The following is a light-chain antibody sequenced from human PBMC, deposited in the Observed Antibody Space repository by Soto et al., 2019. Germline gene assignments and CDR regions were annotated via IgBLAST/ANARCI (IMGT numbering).Light chain of an antibody. CDR3: QHFGGTTFT. J-gene: IGKJ5*01. Sequence: ENVLTQSPGSLSLSPGEVATLSFSASQSVSSSYIAWYQQRPGQTPSLLIYGASTRATGIPDRFSGSGSGTHFTLTISRLEPGDFAVYYCQHFGGTTFTFGQGTRLEIK. CDR1: QSVSSSY. CDR2: GAS. V-gene: IGKV3-20*01.